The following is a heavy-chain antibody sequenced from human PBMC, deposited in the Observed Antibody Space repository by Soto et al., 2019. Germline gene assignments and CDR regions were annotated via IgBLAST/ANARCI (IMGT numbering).Heavy chain of an antibody. CDR3: ARSDYGRDV. D-gene: IGHD3-10*01. CDR1: GYSFNSHF. V-gene: IGHV1-46*02. J-gene: IGHJ6*02. Sequence: QARLVQSGAEVRKPGASVTISCKASGYSFNSHFVHWVRQAPGQGLEWMAIIDPNGGGTTGPAEKFQGRVTLTRDTAASTMYMELRSLRSEDTAVYYCARSDYGRDVWGQGTTVTVSS. CDR2: IDPNGGGTT.